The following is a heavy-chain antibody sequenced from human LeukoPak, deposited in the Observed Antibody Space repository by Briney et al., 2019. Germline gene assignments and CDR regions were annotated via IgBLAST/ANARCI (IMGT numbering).Heavy chain of an antibody. V-gene: IGHV1-18*01. CDR1: GYTFTTYG. Sequence: GASVKLSCKASGYTFTTYGISLVRQSPGQALEWMGWIRPNNGNTDYAQKFQGRVTMTTDTTTSTAYMELRSLRSDDTAVYYCARGDYGINSNRYYYGMDVWGQGTTVTVSS. CDR3: ARGDYGINSNRYYYGMDV. D-gene: IGHD4-23*01. J-gene: IGHJ6*02. CDR2: IRPNNGNT.